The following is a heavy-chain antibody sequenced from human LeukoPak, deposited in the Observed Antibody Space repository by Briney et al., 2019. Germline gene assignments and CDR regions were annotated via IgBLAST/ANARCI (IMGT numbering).Heavy chain of an antibody. CDR1: GGSISSYY. CDR3: ARLATVFDY. CDR2: VYYSGST. V-gene: IGHV4-59*05. J-gene: IGHJ4*02. Sequence: SETLSLTCTVSGGSISSYYWSWIRQPPGKGLEWIGSVYYSGSTYYNPSLKSRVTISVDTSKNQFSLKLTSVTAADTAVYYCARLATVFDYWGQGTLVTVSS. D-gene: IGHD1-26*01.